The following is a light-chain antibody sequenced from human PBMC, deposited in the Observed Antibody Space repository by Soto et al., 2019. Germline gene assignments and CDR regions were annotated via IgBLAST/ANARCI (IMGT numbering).Light chain of an antibody. CDR2: DAS. CDR1: QDISNY. Sequence: DIQMTQSPSSLSASVVDRFTITFQASQDISNYLNWYQQKPGKAPKLLIYDASNLETGVPSRFSGSGSGTDFTFTISSLQPEDIATYYCQQGHSNPITLGQGTRLEIK. J-gene: IGKJ5*01. CDR3: QQGHSNPIT. V-gene: IGKV1-33*01.